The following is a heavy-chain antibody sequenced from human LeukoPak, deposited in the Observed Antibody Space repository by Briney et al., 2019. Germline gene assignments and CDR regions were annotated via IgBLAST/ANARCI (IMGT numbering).Heavy chain of an antibody. CDR3: ARDFGLWLHYFDY. Sequence: GGSLRLSCAASGFAFSRYAMHWVRQSPGKGLEWVAVISYDGSNKYYADSVKGRFTISRDNSKNTLYLQMNSLRAEDTAVYYCARDFGLWLHYFDYWGQGTLVTVSS. V-gene: IGHV3-30-3*01. J-gene: IGHJ4*02. D-gene: IGHD5-18*01. CDR1: GFAFSRYA. CDR2: ISYDGSNK.